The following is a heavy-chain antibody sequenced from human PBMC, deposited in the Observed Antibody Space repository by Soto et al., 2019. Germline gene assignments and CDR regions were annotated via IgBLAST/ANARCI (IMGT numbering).Heavy chain of an antibody. CDR2: IYYSGST. J-gene: IGHJ3*02. CDR3: ASFHISLFGVDRDAFDI. V-gene: IGHV4-39*01. Sequence: QLQLQESGPGLVKPSETLSLTCTVSGGSISSSSYYWGWIRQPPGKGLEWIGSIYYSGSTYYNPSLKSRVTISVDTSKNQFSLKLSSVTAADTAVYYCASFHISLFGVDRDAFDIWGQGTMVTVSS. D-gene: IGHD3-3*01. CDR1: GGSISSSSYY.